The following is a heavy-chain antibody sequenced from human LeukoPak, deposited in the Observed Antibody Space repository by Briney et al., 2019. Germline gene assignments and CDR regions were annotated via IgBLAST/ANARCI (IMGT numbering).Heavy chain of an antibody. V-gene: IGHV3-66*02. CDR3: ARAVGVTAIHNAFDI. CDR2: IYSGGGT. J-gene: IGHJ3*02. Sequence: GGSLRLFCAASGFTVSSNYMSWVRQARGKGLEWVSVIYSGGGTDYADSVKGRFTISRDNSKNTLYLQMNSLRAEDTAVYYCARAVGVTAIHNAFDIWGQGTMVTVSS. CDR1: GFTVSSNY. D-gene: IGHD2-21*02.